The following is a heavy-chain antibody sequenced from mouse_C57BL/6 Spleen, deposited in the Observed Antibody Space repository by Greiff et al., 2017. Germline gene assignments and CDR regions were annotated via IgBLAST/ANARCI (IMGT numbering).Heavy chain of an antibody. Sequence: VQLQQPGAELVKPGASVKVSCKASGYTFTSYWMNWVKQRPGQGLEWIGRIHPSDSDTNYNEKFKGKATLTVDKSSSTAYMQLSSLTSADTAVYYCAIVNGGYGGYYYAMDYWGQGTSVTVSS. D-gene: IGHD2-2*01. J-gene: IGHJ4*01. CDR2: IHPSDSDT. V-gene: IGHV1-74*01. CDR1: GYTFTSYW. CDR3: AIVNGGYGGYYYAMDY.